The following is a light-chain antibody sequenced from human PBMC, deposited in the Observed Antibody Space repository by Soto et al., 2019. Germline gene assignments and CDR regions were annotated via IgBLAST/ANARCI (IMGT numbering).Light chain of an antibody. V-gene: IGLV2-14*01. Sequence: QSALTQPASESGSPGQSITISCTGTSSDVGGYNYVSWYQQHPGKAPKLMIYDVSNRPSWVSNRFSGSKSGNTASLTISGLQAEDEADYYCSSYTSSSTYVVFGGGTKLTFL. CDR1: SSDVGGYNY. CDR3: SSYTSSSTYVV. J-gene: IGLJ2*01. CDR2: DVS.